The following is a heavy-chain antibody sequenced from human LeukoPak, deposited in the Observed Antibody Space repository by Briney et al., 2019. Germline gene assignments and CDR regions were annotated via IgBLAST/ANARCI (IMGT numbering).Heavy chain of an antibody. Sequence: ASVKVSFKASGGTFSSYAISWVRQAPGQGLEWMGRIIPIFGTANYAQKFQGRVTITTDESTSTAYMELSSLRSEDTAVYYCARERRYYDSSGYHDLEYFQHWGQGTLVTVSS. J-gene: IGHJ1*01. CDR3: ARERRYYDSSGYHDLEYFQH. V-gene: IGHV1-69*05. D-gene: IGHD3-22*01. CDR2: IIPIFGTA. CDR1: GGTFSSYA.